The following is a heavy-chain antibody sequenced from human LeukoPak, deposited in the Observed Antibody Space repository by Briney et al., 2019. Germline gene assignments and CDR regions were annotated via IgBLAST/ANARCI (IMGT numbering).Heavy chain of an antibody. D-gene: IGHD2-15*01. J-gene: IGHJ4*02. V-gene: IGHV4-61*08. CDR2: IYYSGST. CDR3: AREGRGDCSGGSCHSLDY. Sequence: SETLSLTCTVSGGSISSGDYYWSWIRQPPGEGLEWIGYIYYSGSTNYNPSLKSRVTISVDTSKNQFSLKLSSVTAADTAVYYCAREGRGDCSGGSCHSLDYWGQGTLVTVSS. CDR1: GGSISSGDYY.